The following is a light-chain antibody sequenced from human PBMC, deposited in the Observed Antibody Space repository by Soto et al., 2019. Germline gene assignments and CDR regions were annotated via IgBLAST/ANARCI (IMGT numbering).Light chain of an antibody. Sequence: ETVLTQSPGTLSFSPGEGATLSCRASQSVDSRYLAWYQQRPGQAPRLLISATSTRASGIPDRFSGSGSGTDCTITISRLEPEDFAVYYCQQYATAPYTFGRGTTLEF. J-gene: IGKJ2*01. CDR3: QQYATAPYT. V-gene: IGKV3-20*01. CDR1: QSVDSRY. CDR2: ATS.